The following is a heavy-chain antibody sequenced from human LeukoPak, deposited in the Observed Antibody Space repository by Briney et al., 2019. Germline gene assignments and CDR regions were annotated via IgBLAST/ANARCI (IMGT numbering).Heavy chain of an antibody. D-gene: IGHD4/OR15-4a*01. J-gene: IGHJ3*02. CDR1: GCTFSSYA. CDR2: IVPIFGTS. CDR3: ARANFRDAFDI. Sequence: SVTVSCKASGCTFSSYAFSWVRQAPGQGLEWMGGIVPIFGTSNYPQKFKGRVTITADESKSTAYMELSSLRSEDTAVYYCARANFRDAFDIWGQGTMVTVSS. V-gene: IGHV1-69*01.